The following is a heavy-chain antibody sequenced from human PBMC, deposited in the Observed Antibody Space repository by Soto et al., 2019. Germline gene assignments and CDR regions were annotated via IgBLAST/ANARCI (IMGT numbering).Heavy chain of an antibody. CDR1: GFTFSNFA. CDR3: AIDQSYSSDWDVTPFDY. V-gene: IGHV3-23*01. CDR2: ISGSGGST. J-gene: IGHJ4*02. D-gene: IGHD6-19*01. Sequence: EMQLLESGGGLVQPGGSLRLSCAASGFTFSNFAMSWVRQAPGKGLECVSLISGSGGSTSYADSVKGRFTVSRDNSKNTLYLQMNTLRADDTAIYFCAIDQSYSSDWDVTPFDYWGQGTLVTVSS.